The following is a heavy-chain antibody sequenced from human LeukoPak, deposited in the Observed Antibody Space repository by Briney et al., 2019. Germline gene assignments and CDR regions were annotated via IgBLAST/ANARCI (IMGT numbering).Heavy chain of an antibody. V-gene: IGHV4-39*01. Sequence: PSETLSLTCTVSGGSISSSSYYWGWIRQPPGKGLEWIGSIYYSGSTYYNPSLKSRVTISVDTSKNQFSLKLSSVTAADTAVYYCATHGQGSSWYGNYYYYGMDVWDQGTTVTVSS. CDR2: IYYSGST. J-gene: IGHJ6*02. CDR1: GGSISSSSYY. CDR3: ATHGQGSSWYGNYYYYGMDV. D-gene: IGHD6-13*01.